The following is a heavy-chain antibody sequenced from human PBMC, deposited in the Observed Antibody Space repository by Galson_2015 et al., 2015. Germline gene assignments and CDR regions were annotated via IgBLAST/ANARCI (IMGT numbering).Heavy chain of an antibody. J-gene: IGHJ5*02. CDR3: ARDQVTYYDFWSGYSVKGWFDP. D-gene: IGHD3-3*01. V-gene: IGHV3-48*02. CDR1: GFTFSSYS. CDR2: ISSSSSTI. Sequence: SLRLSCAASGFTFSSYSTNWVRQAPGKGLAWVSYISSSSSTIYYADSVKGRFTISRDNAKNSLYLQMNSLRDEDTAVYYCARDQVTYYDFWSGYSVKGWFDPWGQGTLVTVSS.